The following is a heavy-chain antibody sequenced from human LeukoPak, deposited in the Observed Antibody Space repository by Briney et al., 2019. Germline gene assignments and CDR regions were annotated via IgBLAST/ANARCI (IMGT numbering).Heavy chain of an antibody. Sequence: QPGGSLRLSCAASGFTFDIYEMNWVRQAPGKGLEWLSYISSSGTTIYYADSVKGRFTVSRDNARNSLYLQMNSLRAEDTAVYYCAREPSYSSSWYWYWFDPWGQGTLVTVSS. CDR2: ISSSGTTI. V-gene: IGHV3-48*03. D-gene: IGHD6-13*01. J-gene: IGHJ5*02. CDR1: GFTFDIYE. CDR3: AREPSYSSSWYWYWFDP.